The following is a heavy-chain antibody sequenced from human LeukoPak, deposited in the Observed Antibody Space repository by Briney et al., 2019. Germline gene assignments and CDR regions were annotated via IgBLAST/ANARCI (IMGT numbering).Heavy chain of an antibody. CDR3: AKVIRGGYGMDV. Sequence: GGSLRLSCAASGFTFSSFGMNWVRQAPGKGLEWVSYISDSSSLTDYADSVKGRFTISRDNAKNSLSLQLNSLRDEDTAVYFCAKVIRGGYGMDVWGQGTRSPSP. D-gene: IGHD3-10*01. V-gene: IGHV3-48*02. CDR2: ISDSSSLT. J-gene: IGHJ6*02. CDR1: GFTFSSFG.